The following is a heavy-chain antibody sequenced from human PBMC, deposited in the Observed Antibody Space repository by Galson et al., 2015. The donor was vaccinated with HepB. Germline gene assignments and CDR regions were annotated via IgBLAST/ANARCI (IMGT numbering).Heavy chain of an antibody. D-gene: IGHD6-13*01. CDR1: GFTFSNYA. V-gene: IGHV3-30-3*01. J-gene: IGHJ3*02. Sequence: SLRLSCAASGFTFSNYAMHWVRQAPGKGLEWVAVISYHGSNKYYADSVKGRFTISRDNSKNTLYVQMNSLRADDTAVYYCARPHLYSSTWYADAFDIWGQGTMVTVSS. CDR3: ARPHLYSSTWYADAFDI. CDR2: ISYHGSNK.